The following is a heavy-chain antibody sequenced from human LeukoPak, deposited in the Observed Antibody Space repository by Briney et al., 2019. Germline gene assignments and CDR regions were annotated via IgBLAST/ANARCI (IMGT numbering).Heavy chain of an antibody. J-gene: IGHJ1*01. CDR3: ATGRRFGDQRGLSAEYFQH. Sequence: ASVKVSCKVSGYTLTELSMHWVRQAPGKGLEWMGGFDPEDGETIYAQKFQGRVTMTEDTSTDTAYMELSSLRSEDTAVYYCATGRRFGDQRGLSAEYFQHWGQGTLVPVSS. D-gene: IGHD3-10*01. V-gene: IGHV1-24*01. CDR2: FDPEDGET. CDR1: GYTLTELS.